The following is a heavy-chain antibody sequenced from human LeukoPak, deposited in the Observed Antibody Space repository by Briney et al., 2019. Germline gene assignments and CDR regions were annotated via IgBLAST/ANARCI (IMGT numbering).Heavy chain of an antibody. CDR1: GGSISSYY. Sequence: SETLSLTCTVSGGSISSYYWSWIRQPPGKGLEWIGYIYYSGSTNYNPSLKSRVTISVDTSKNQFSLKLSSVTAADTAVYYCAMGVRGPLFFDYWGQGTLVTVSS. CDR3: AMGVRGPLFFDY. CDR2: IYYSGST. D-gene: IGHD3-16*01. J-gene: IGHJ4*02. V-gene: IGHV4-59*01.